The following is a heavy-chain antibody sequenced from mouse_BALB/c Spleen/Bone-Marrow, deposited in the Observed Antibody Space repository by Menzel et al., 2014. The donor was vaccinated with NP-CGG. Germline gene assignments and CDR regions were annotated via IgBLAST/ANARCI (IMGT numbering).Heavy chain of an antibody. D-gene: IGHD2-1*01. CDR3: ARQGYYGKGDY. V-gene: IGHV4-1*02. CDR1: GFAFSRYW. CDR2: INPDSSTI. J-gene: IGHJ2*01. Sequence: VQLKESGGGLVQPGGSLKLSCAASGFAFSRYWMSWVRQAPGKGLEWIGAINPDSSTINYTPSLKDKFIISRDNAKNTLYLQMSKVRSEDTALYYCARQGYYGKGDYWGQGTTLTVSS.